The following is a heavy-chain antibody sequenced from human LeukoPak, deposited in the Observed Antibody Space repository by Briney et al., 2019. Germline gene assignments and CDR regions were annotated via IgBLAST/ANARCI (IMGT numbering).Heavy chain of an antibody. Sequence: SETLSLTCTVSGGSISSSSYYWGWIRQPPGKGLEWIGSIYYSGSTYYNPSLKSRVTISVDTSKNQFSLKLSSVTAADTAVYYCARLGYSSGWYWGIDYWGQGTLVTVSS. V-gene: IGHV4-39*07. D-gene: IGHD6-19*01. J-gene: IGHJ4*02. CDR1: GGSISSSSYY. CDR3: ARLGYSSGWYWGIDY. CDR2: IYYSGST.